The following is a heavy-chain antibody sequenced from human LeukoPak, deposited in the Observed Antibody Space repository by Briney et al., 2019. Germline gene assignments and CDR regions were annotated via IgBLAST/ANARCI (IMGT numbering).Heavy chain of an antibody. Sequence: RPSETLCLACSGSGYSMTSGYYRGWIRQPPGEGLEWIGIFYHRGNTLYNPSVESRVTISVDKTRNQLYLKLTSVTAADTAVYYCARQDGFCGGGTCYAMTFDIWGQGTMVTVSA. CDR1: GYSMTSGYY. CDR3: ARQDGFCGGGTCYAMTFDI. J-gene: IGHJ3*02. D-gene: IGHD2-15*01. CDR2: FYHRGNT. V-gene: IGHV4-38-2*01.